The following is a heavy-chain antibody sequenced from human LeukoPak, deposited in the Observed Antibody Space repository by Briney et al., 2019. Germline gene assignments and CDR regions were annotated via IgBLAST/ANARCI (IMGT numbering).Heavy chain of an antibody. J-gene: IGHJ4*02. CDR3: ARQWELPHLQFDY. V-gene: IGHV4-39*01. CDR2: IYYSGST. CDR1: GGSISSSSYY. D-gene: IGHD1-26*01. Sequence: SETLSLTCTVSGGSISSSSYYWGWIRQPPGKGLEWIGSIYYSGSTYYNPSLKSRVTVSVDTSKNQFSLKLSSVTAADTAVYYCARQWELPHLQFDYWGQGTLVTVSS.